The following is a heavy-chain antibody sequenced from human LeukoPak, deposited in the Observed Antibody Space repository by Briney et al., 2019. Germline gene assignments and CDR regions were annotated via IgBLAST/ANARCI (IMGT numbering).Heavy chain of an antibody. CDR2: ISHDGTNK. V-gene: IGHV3-30*04. J-gene: IGHJ4*02. CDR1: GFTFSSYA. D-gene: IGHD4-23*01. Sequence: GGSLRLSCAASGFTFSSYALHWVRQAPGKGLEWVAIISHDGTNKYYADSVKGRFTISRDISKNTLYLQMNSLRAEDSALYLCARDFGGLRWNYYFDYWGQGTLVTVSS. CDR3: ARDFGGLRWNYYFDY.